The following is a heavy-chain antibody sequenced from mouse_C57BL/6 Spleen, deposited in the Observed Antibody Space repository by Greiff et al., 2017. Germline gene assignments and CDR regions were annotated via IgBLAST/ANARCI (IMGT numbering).Heavy chain of an antibody. V-gene: IGHV3-6*01. CDR1: GYSFTSGYY. D-gene: IGHD2-2*01. CDR3: AGLRLGYFDY. J-gene: IGHJ2*01. CDR2: ISYDGST. Sequence: EVQLQESGPGLVKPSPSLSLTCSVTGYSFTSGYYWNWIRQFPGNKLEWKGYISYDGSTNYNPSLKNRISITRDTSKNQFFLKLNSVTTEDTATYYCAGLRLGYFDYWGQGTTLTVSS.